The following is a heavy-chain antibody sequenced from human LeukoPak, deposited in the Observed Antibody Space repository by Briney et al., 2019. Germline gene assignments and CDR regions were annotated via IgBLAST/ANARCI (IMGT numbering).Heavy chain of an antibody. CDR1: GFTVSSNY. V-gene: IGHV3-53*01. D-gene: IGHD6-13*01. J-gene: IGHJ6*02. CDR2: IYSGGST. Sequence: GGSLRLSCAASGFTVSSNYMSWVRQAPGKGLEWVSVIYSGGSTYYADSVKGRFTISRDNSKNTLYLQMNSLRAEDTAVYYCAREPPSSSWYSSSIRPPYYGMDVWGQGTTVTVSS. CDR3: AREPPSSSWYSSSIRPPYYGMDV.